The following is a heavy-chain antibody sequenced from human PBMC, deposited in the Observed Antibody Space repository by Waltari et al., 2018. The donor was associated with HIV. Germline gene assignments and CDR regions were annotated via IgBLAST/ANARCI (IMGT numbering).Heavy chain of an antibody. D-gene: IGHD1-26*01. J-gene: IGHJ4*02. V-gene: IGHV3-9*01. CDR1: GFTFDDQA. Sequence: EVQLVASGGGLVQPGRSLRLSCAASGFTFDDQAMHWTRQPPGKGLGWVSGVSCNSVNIGYADSVKGRFTISRDNTKNSLYLQMNSLRAEDTALYYCARGKWELRSELDHWGQGTLVTVSS. CDR2: VSCNSVNI. CDR3: ARGKWELRSELDH.